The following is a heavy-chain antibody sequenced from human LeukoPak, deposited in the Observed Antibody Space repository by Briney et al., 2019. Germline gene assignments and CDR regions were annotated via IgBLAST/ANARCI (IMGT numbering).Heavy chain of an antibody. V-gene: IGHV3-23*01. CDR3: AKGYYDYVWGSYYFDY. D-gene: IGHD3-16*01. CDR2: ISGSGGST. J-gene: IGHJ4*02. CDR1: GFTFSSYA. Sequence: GGSLRLACAASGFTFSSYAMSWVRQAPGKGLEWVSAISGSGGSTYYADSVKGRFTISRDNSRDTLYLQMNSLRAEDTAVYYCAKGYYDYVWGSYYFDYWGQGTLVTVSS.